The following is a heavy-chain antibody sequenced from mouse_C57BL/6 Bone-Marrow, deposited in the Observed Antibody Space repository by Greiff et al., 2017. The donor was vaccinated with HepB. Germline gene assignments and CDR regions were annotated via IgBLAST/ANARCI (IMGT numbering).Heavy chain of an antibody. V-gene: IGHV12-3*01. CDR2: ITHSGET. J-gene: IGHJ4*01. CDR3: AGAPYGNYGYYAMDY. Sequence: EESGPGLVKPSQSLFLTCSITGFPITSGYYWIWIRQSPGKPLEWMGYITHSGETFYNPSLQSPISITRETSKNQFFLQLNSVTTEDTAMYYCAGAPYGNYGYYAMDYWGQGTSVTVSS. CDR1: GFPITSGYY. D-gene: IGHD2-1*01.